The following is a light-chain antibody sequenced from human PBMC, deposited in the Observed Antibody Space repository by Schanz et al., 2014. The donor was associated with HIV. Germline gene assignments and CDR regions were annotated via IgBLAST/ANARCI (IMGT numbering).Light chain of an antibody. Sequence: DIQMTQSPSTLSASVGDRVTITCRASQSISNWLAWYQQKLGKAPNLLIYKASTLKSGVPSRFSGSGSGTEFTLTISSLQPEDFATYYCQQSYSTPWTFGQGTKVEIK. V-gene: IGKV1-5*03. CDR3: QQSYSTPWT. CDR1: QSISNW. CDR2: KAS. J-gene: IGKJ1*01.